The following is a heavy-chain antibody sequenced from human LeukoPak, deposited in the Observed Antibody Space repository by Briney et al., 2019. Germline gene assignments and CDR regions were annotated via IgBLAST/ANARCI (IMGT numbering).Heavy chain of an antibody. CDR3: ARGLLWFGELFEYYFDY. D-gene: IGHD3-10*01. CDR1: GYTFTGYY. V-gene: IGHV1-2*02. J-gene: IGHJ4*02. CDR2: INPNSGGT. Sequence: ASVKVSCKASGYTFTGYYMHWVRQAPGQGLEWMGWINPNSGGTNYAQKFQGRVTMTRDTSISTAYMELSRLRSDDTAVYYCARGLLWFGELFEYYFDYWGQGTLVTVSS.